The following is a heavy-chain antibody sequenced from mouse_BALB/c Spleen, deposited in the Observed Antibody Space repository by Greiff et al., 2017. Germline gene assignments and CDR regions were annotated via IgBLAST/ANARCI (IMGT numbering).Heavy chain of an antibody. Sequence: QVQLQQPGAELVKPGASVKLSCKASGYTFTSYWMHWVKQRPGQGLEWIGEINPSNGRTNYNEKFKSKATLTVDKSSSTAYMQLSSLTSEDSAVYYCARGDLLLRSYYFDYWGQGTTLTVSS. J-gene: IGHJ2*01. CDR1: GYTFTSYW. D-gene: IGHD1-1*01. V-gene: IGHV1S81*02. CDR2: INPSNGRT. CDR3: ARGDLLLRSYYFDY.